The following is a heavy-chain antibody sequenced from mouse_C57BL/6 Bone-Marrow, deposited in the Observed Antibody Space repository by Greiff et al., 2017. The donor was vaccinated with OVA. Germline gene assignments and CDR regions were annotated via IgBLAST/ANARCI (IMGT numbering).Heavy chain of an antibody. D-gene: IGHD2-3*01. Sequence: QVQLQQSGPELVKPGASVKISCKASGYAFSSSWMNWVKQRPGKGLECIGRIYPGDGDTNYNGKFKGKATLTADKSSSTAYMQLSSLTSEDSAVYFCALDGYYVAYWGQGTLVTVSA. CDR1: GYAFSSSW. V-gene: IGHV1-82*01. CDR2: IYPGDGDT. CDR3: ALDGYYVAY. J-gene: IGHJ3*01.